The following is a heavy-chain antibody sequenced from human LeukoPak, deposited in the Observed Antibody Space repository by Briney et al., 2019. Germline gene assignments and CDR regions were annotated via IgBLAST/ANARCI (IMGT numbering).Heavy chain of an antibody. V-gene: IGHV4-59*01. CDR1: GGSTSSYY. J-gene: IGHJ5*02. D-gene: IGHD3-10*01. Sequence: SETLSLTCTVSGGSTSSYYWSWIRQPPGKGLEWIGYIYYSGSTNYNPSLKSRVTISVDTSKNQFSLKLSSVTAADTAVYYCARDYYGSRGWFDPWGQGTLVTVSS. CDR3: ARDYYGSRGWFDP. CDR2: IYYSGST.